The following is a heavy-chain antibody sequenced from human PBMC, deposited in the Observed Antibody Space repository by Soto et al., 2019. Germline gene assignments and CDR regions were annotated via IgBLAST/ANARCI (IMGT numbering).Heavy chain of an antibody. V-gene: IGHV3-15*01. J-gene: IGHJ4*02. CDR1: GFTFSNAW. D-gene: IGHD2-8*02. CDR2: MKSKTDGGTT. Sequence: GGSLRLSCAASGFTFSNAWMSWVRQAPGKGLEWVGRMKSKTDGGTTDYAAPVKGRFTISRGGSENTLYLQMNSLKTEDTAVYSCTSYCYWGQGTLVAVPS. CDR3: TSYCY.